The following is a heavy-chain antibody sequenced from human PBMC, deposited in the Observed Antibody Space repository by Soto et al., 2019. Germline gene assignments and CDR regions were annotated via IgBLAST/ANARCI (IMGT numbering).Heavy chain of an antibody. V-gene: IGHV3-23*01. J-gene: IGHJ4*02. CDR2: IRGSGGST. CDR3: AKDQGSSWYEIDY. D-gene: IGHD6-13*01. CDR1: GFTFSNYA. Sequence: EVQLLESGGGLVQPGGSLRLSCAASGFTFSNYAVTWVRQAPGKGLEWVSTIRGSGGSTYYADSVKGRFTISRDNSKNPLYMQMNSLRAEDTAVYYCAKDQGSSWYEIDYWGQGTLVTVSS.